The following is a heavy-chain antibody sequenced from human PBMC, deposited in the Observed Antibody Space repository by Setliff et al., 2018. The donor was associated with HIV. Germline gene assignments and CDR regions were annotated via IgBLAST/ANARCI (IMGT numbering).Heavy chain of an antibody. CDR3: ARGGYYDILTGYSNGFDY. Sequence: SETLSLTCTVSGGSISSSSYYWGWIRQPPGKGLEWIGSIYYSGTTTYNPSLKSRVTISVDTSRNQFSLKLSSVTAADTAVYYCARGGYYDILTGYSNGFDYWGQGTLVTVSS. CDR1: GGSISSSSYY. D-gene: IGHD3-9*01. V-gene: IGHV4-39*07. J-gene: IGHJ4*02. CDR2: IYYSGTT.